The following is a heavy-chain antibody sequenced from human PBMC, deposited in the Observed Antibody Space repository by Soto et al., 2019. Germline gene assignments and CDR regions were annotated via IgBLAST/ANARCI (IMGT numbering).Heavy chain of an antibody. D-gene: IGHD3-10*01. CDR3: ARGDYYAIFDY. CDR2: ISAYNGNT. Sequence: ASVKVSCKASGYTFTSYGISWVRQAPGQGLEWMGWISAYNGNTNYAQKLQGRVTITRDTSASTAYMELSSLRSEDTAVYYCARGDYYAIFDYWGQGTLVTVSS. J-gene: IGHJ4*02. V-gene: IGHV1-18*01. CDR1: GYTFTSYG.